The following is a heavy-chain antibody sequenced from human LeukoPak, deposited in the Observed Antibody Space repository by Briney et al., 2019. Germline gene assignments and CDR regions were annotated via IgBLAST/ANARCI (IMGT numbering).Heavy chain of an antibody. V-gene: IGHV3-23*01. CDR3: ARDYYDSRAQGKASDY. Sequence: PGGSLRLSCAASGFTFSSYAMSWVRQAPGKGLEWVSAISGSGGSTYYADSVKGRFTISRDNSKNTLYLQMNSLRAEDTAVYYCARDYYDSRAQGKASDYWGQGTLVTVSS. CDR1: GFTFSSYA. D-gene: IGHD3-22*01. CDR2: ISGSGGST. J-gene: IGHJ4*02.